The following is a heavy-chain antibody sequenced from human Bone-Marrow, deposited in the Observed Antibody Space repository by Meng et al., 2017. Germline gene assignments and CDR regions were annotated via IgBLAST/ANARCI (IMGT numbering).Heavy chain of an antibody. V-gene: IGHV1-2*06. CDR1: GSSFTAYY. Sequence: QVPRVQAGAEVSKPGASVQASCKPSGSSFTAYYIHWVRQAPGQGLEWMGRIDPNSGVTEYAHKFHGRVTVTGDTSISTAYMELRRLTSDDTAVYYCARDENISAAGKLFGDYWGQGTLVTVSS. CDR3: ARDENISAAGKLFGDY. CDR2: IDPNSGVT. D-gene: IGHD6-13*01. J-gene: IGHJ4*02.